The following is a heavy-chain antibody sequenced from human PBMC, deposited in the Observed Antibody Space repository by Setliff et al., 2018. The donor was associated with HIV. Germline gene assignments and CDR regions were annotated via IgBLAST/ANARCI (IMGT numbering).Heavy chain of an antibody. CDR2: ISYSGST. Sequence: SETLSLTCSVSGGFIGSFFWSWIRQSPGKGLEWIGHISYSGSTNYNPSLKSRVTMSVDMSKNQFSLKLTSVTAADTAVYYCARDLGYDILTAYNWFDPWGQGTLVTVSS. CDR1: GGFIGSFF. D-gene: IGHD3-9*01. J-gene: IGHJ5*02. CDR3: ARDLGYDILTAYNWFDP. V-gene: IGHV4-59*12.